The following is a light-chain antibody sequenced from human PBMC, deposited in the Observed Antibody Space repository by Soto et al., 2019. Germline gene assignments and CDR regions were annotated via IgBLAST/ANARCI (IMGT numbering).Light chain of an antibody. Sequence: EIGMTQSQATLSVSPGERATLSCRASQSVSSDLAWYHQKPGQAPRLLIYGASTRATGIPARFSGSGSGTEFTLTINSLQSEDFAVYYCQQYNNWPRTFGQGTKVEIK. CDR1: QSVSSD. CDR2: GAS. CDR3: QQYNNWPRT. J-gene: IGKJ1*01. V-gene: IGKV3-15*01.